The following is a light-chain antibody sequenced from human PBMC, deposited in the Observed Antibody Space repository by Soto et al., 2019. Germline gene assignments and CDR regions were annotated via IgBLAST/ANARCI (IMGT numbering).Light chain of an antibody. CDR3: QQSHNWPWT. Sequence: EIVLTQSPGTLSLSPGDRATLSCRASQSVSGNVAWYQQRPGQSPRLLIYATSTRATGIPARFSGSGSGAEFTLTITNLQSEDFAVYYCQQSHNWPWTFGRGTKVE. CDR1: QSVSGN. CDR2: ATS. V-gene: IGKV3-15*01. J-gene: IGKJ1*01.